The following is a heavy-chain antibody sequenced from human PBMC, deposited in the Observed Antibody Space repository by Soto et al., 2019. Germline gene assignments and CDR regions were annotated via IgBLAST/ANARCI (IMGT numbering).Heavy chain of an antibody. CDR1: GXXFSDYX. Sequence: QVQLVESGGGLVKPGGXXXLXXXXXGXXFSDYXMSWFRQAPGKGLEWVSYISSSGSTIYYADSVKGRFTITRDNAKNSLYLQMNSLRAEDTAVYYCARVRYNGSGSSINWFDPWGQGTLVTVSS. CDR2: ISSSGSTI. D-gene: IGHD3-10*01. V-gene: IGHV3-11*01. J-gene: IGHJ5*02. CDR3: ARVRYNGSGSSINWFDP.